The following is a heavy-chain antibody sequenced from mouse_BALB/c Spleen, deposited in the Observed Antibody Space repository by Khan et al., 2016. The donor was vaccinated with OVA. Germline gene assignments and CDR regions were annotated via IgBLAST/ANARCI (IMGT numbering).Heavy chain of an antibody. V-gene: IGHV1-80*01. CDR2: IYPGDGNT. CDR1: GYAFSNYL. D-gene: IGHD2-14*01. CDR3: ARSGYDYFAY. Sequence: VQLVESGAELVRPGSSVKISCKASGYAFSNYLMNWVKQGPGQGLEWIGQIYPGDGNTNYNGKFKDKATLTADNSSTTAYMQLSSLTSEDSVVYFCARSGYDYFAYWGQGTLVTVSA. J-gene: IGHJ3*01.